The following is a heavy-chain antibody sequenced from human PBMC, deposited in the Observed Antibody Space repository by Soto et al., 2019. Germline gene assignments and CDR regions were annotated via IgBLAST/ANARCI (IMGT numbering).Heavy chain of an antibody. CDR1: GYTFTSYG. CDR2: ISAYNGNT. J-gene: IGHJ5*02. V-gene: IGHV1-18*01. CDR3: ARDPPYSSGWYAGFDP. Sequence: QVQLVQSGAEVKKPGASVKVSCKASGYTFTSYGISWVRQAPGQGLEWMGWISAYNGNTNYAQKRKGRVTMTTDTSTSTGYMELRSLRTAATAVYYCARDPPYSSGWYAGFDPWGQGTLVTVSS. D-gene: IGHD6-19*01.